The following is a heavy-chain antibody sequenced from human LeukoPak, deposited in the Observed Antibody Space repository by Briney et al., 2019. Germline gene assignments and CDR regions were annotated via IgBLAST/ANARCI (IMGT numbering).Heavy chain of an antibody. J-gene: IGHJ4*02. V-gene: IGHV3-23*01. Sequence: GGSLRLSCAASGFTFRSHAMSWVRQAPGKGLEWVSTITSISNTYYPDSVKGRFTISRDNSRDTLHLQMNTLRAEDTAIYYCAHRTAFDSWGQGTLVTVSS. D-gene: IGHD1-14*01. CDR2: ITSISNT. CDR3: AHRTAFDS. CDR1: GFTFRSHA.